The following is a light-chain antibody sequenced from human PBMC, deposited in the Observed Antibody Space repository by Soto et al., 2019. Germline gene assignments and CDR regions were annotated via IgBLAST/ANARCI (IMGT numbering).Light chain of an antibody. CDR2: DAS. CDR3: QQNGASPPT. V-gene: IGKV3-20*01. Sequence: EIVLTQSPGTLSLSPGERATLSCRASQSVNSNYLAWYQQKPAQATRLLIYDASSRATGIPDRFSGSGSGTDFTLTISRLEPEDFALYYWQQNGASPPTFGQGTKVEIK. CDR1: QSVNSNY. J-gene: IGKJ1*01.